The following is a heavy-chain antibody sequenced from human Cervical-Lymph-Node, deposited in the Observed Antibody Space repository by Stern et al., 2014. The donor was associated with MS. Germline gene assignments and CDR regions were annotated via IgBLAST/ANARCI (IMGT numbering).Heavy chain of an antibody. Sequence: EVQLVQSGAEVKKPGEPLKISCKGSGFNFTNYWIGWVRQMPGKGLEWMGILNAVDSDTRYSPSFQGQVIISVDKSISTAYLQWTSLKASDTAMYYCARRRYCTGVNCFYYYYGLDVWGQGTTVTVS. J-gene: IGHJ6*02. V-gene: IGHV5-51*01. CDR2: LNAVDSDT. CDR1: GFNFTNYW. CDR3: ARRRYCTGVNCFYYYYGLDV. D-gene: IGHD2-15*01.